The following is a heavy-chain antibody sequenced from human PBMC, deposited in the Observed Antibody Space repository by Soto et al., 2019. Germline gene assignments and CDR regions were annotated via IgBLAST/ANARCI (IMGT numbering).Heavy chain of an antibody. J-gene: IGHJ6*03. CDR2: ISYDGSNK. V-gene: IGHV3-30*18. D-gene: IGHD5-12*01. Sequence: GGSLRLSCAASGFTFSSYGMHWVRQAPGKGLEWVAVISYDGSNKYYADSVKGRFTISRDNSKNTLYLQMNSLRAEDTAVYYCAKVGGFYYYMDVWGKGTTVTVSS. CDR1: GFTFSSYG. CDR3: AKVGGFYYYMDV.